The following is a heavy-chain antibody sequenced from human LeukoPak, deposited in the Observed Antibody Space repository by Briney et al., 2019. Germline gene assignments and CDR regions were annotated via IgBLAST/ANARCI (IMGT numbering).Heavy chain of an antibody. V-gene: IGHV4-59*11. CDR3: ARGGYDTPLDY. J-gene: IGHJ4*02. CDR2: IYYSGST. D-gene: IGHD5-12*01. CDR1: GGSISSHY. Sequence: GSLSLTCTVSGGSISSHYWGWIRQPPGKGLEWIGYIYYSGSTNYNPSLKSRVTISVDTSKNQFSLKLSSVTAADTAVYYCARGGYDTPLDYWGQGTLVTVSS.